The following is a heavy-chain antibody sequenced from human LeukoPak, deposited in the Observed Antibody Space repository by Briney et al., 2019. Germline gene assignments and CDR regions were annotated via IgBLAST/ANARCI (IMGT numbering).Heavy chain of an antibody. D-gene: IGHD4-17*01. CDR2: IYYSGST. CDR1: GGSISSSSYY. Sequence: SETLSLTCTVSGGSISSSSYYWCCIRQPPGNGLEWIGSIYYSGSTYYNPSLKSRVTISVEPSKNQFSLKLSSVTAADTAVYYCARLMTTVTTLVVGLDYWGQGTLVTVSS. V-gene: IGHV4-39*01. J-gene: IGHJ4*02. CDR3: ARLMTTVTTLVVGLDY.